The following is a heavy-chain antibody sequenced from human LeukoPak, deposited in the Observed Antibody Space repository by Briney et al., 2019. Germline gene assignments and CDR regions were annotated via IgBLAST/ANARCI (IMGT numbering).Heavy chain of an antibody. Sequence: PGRSLRLSCAACGFAFSSYGMHWVRQAPGKGLEWVAVISYDGSNKYYADSVKGRFTISRDNSKNTLYLQMNSLRAEDTAVYYCAKASWDEGLYYYFDYWGQGTLVTVSS. J-gene: IGHJ4*02. CDR3: AKASWDEGLYYYFDY. V-gene: IGHV3-30*18. CDR1: GFAFSSYG. CDR2: ISYDGSNK. D-gene: IGHD2-2*01.